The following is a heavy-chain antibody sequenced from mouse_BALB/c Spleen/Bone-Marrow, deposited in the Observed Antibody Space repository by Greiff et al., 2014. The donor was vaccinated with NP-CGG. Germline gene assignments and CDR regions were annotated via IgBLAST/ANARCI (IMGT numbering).Heavy chain of an antibody. CDR3: AKRGAYGNFWFAY. V-gene: IGHV5-6-5*01. Sequence: EVQGVESGGGLVRPGGSLKLPCAASGFTFSSYAMSWVRQTPEKRLEWVASISSGGSTYYPDSVKGRFTISRDNARNILYLQMSSLRSEDTAMYYSAKRGAYGNFWFAYWGQGTLVTVSA. D-gene: IGHD2-10*02. CDR1: GFTFSSYA. J-gene: IGHJ3*01. CDR2: ISSGGST.